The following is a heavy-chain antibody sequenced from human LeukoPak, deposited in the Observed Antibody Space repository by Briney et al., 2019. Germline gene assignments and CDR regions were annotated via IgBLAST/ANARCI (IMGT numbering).Heavy chain of an antibody. V-gene: IGHV3-23*01. CDR3: AKDPTMIVVIMHFDY. J-gene: IGHJ4*02. Sequence: GGSLRLSCAASGFTFSSYAMSWVRQAPGKGLEWVSAISGSGGSTYYADSVKGRFTISRDNSKNTLYLQMNSLRAEDTALYYCAKDPTMIVVIMHFDYWGQGTLVTVSS. CDR2: ISGSGGST. CDR1: GFTFSSYA. D-gene: IGHD3-22*01.